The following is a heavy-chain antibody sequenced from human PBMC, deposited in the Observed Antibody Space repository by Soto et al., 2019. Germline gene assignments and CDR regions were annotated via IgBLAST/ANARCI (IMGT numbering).Heavy chain of an antibody. Sequence: QVQLVESGGGVVQPGRSLRLSCAASGFTFSSYAMHWVRQAPGKGLEWVAVISYDGSNKYYADSVKGRFTISRDNSKNTLYLQMNSLRAEDTAVYYCARVTSISYWGQGTLVTVSS. D-gene: IGHD3-9*01. CDR2: ISYDGSNK. CDR1: GFTFSSYA. V-gene: IGHV3-30-3*01. CDR3: ARVTSISY. J-gene: IGHJ4*02.